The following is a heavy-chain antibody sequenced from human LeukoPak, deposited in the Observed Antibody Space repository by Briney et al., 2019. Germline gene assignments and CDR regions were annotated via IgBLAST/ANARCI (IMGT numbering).Heavy chain of an antibody. CDR1: GGTFSSYA. CDR2: IIPIFDTA. J-gene: IGHJ5*02. CDR3: AREGGSTPGPEDAWSGFKWFDP. Sequence: LVKVSCKASGGTFSSYAISWVRQAPGQGLEWMGGIIPIFDTANYAQKLQGRVTITTEESTSTAYMELSSLRSEDTAVYYCAREGGSTPGPEDAWSGFKWFDPWGQGTLVKVSS. D-gene: IGHD3-3*01. V-gene: IGHV1-69*05.